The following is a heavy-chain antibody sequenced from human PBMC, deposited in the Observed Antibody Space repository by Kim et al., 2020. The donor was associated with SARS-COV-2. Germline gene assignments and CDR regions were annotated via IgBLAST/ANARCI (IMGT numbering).Heavy chain of an antibody. CDR1: GYSISSGYY. J-gene: IGHJ4*02. Sequence: SETLSLTCTVSGYSISSGYYWGWIRQPPGKGLEWIGSIYHSGSTYYNPSLKSRVTISVDTSKNQFSLKLSSVTAADTAVYYCARETPLALRYFDWLGDYFDYWGQGTLVTVSS. V-gene: IGHV4-38-2*02. CDR2: IYHSGST. CDR3: ARETPLALRYFDWLGDYFDY. D-gene: IGHD3-9*01.